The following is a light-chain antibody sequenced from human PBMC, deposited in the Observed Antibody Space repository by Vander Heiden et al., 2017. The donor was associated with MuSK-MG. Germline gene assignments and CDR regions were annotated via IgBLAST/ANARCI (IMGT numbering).Light chain of an antibody. Sequence: QSVLPQPPSASGTPGPRVTISCSGSSSNIGSNTVSWYQQLPGTAPKLLIYRNNQRPSGVPDRFSGSKSGTSASLAISGLQSEDEADYYCAAWDDSLNGVVFGGGTKLTVL. CDR3: AAWDDSLNGVV. V-gene: IGLV1-44*01. CDR2: RNN. CDR1: SSNIGSNT. J-gene: IGLJ2*01.